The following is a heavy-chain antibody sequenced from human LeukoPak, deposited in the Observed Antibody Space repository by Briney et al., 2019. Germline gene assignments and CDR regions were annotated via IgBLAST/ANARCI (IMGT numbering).Heavy chain of an antibody. CDR2: ISSSSSYI. J-gene: IGHJ4*02. CDR3: ARADFWSGHGAPFDY. Sequence: PGGSLRLSCAASGFTFNSYSMNWVRQAPGKGLEWVSSISSSSSYIYYADSVKGRFTISRDNAKNSLYLQMNSLRAEDTAVYYCARADFWSGHGAPFDYWGQGTLVTVSS. D-gene: IGHD3-3*01. CDR1: GFTFNSYS. V-gene: IGHV3-21*01.